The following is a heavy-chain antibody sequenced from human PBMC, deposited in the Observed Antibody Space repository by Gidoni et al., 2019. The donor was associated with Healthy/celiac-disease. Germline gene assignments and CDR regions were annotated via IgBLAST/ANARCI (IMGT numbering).Heavy chain of an antibody. CDR2: IYHSGST. Sequence: QLQLQESGSGLVQPSQTLSLTCAVSGGSISRGGYSWSWIRQPPGKGLEWIGYIYHSGSTYYNPSLKSRVTISVDRSKNQFSLKLSSVTAADTAVYYCARGRSYCSSTSCYRFYYYYYMDVWGKGTTVTVSS. CDR1: GGSISRGGYS. CDR3: ARGRSYCSSTSCYRFYYYYYMDV. J-gene: IGHJ6*03. D-gene: IGHD2-2*01. V-gene: IGHV4-30-2*01.